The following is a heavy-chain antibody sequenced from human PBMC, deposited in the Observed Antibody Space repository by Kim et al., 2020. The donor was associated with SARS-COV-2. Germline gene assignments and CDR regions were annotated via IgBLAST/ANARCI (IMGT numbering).Heavy chain of an antibody. Sequence: ASVKVSCKVSGYTLTDLSMNWVRQAPGKGLEWMGGFDTEAGETIYAQTFLGRVSMTEDTSTDTAYMKLSSLRSEDTAVYYCATVEKLMGAFGYWGHGTLVTVSS. CDR3: ATVEKLMGAFGY. CDR1: GYTLTDLS. CDR2: FDTEAGET. V-gene: IGHV1-24*01. D-gene: IGHD2-15*01. J-gene: IGHJ4*01.